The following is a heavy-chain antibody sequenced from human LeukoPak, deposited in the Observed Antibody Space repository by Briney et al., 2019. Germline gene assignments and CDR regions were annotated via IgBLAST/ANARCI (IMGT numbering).Heavy chain of an antibody. CDR3: AREPTLTTFGY. CDR2: ISYSGST. Sequence: SETLSLTCTVSGGSISTYHWSWIRQPPEKGLEWIGYISYSGSTNHNPSLQSRVTISVSTSKNQFSLKLTSVTAADTAVYYCAREPTLTTFGYWGQGTLVTVSS. CDR1: GGSISTYH. V-gene: IGHV4-59*01. J-gene: IGHJ4*02. D-gene: IGHD4-17*01.